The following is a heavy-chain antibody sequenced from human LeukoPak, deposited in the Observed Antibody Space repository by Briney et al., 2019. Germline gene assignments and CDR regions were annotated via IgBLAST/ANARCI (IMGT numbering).Heavy chain of an antibody. CDR3: ARGGYYDVDALDV. V-gene: IGHV1-69*04. CDR1: GGTFSSFV. CDR2: IIPFLEIP. J-gene: IGHJ6*01. D-gene: IGHD3-16*01. Sequence: SVNVSCKSSGGTFSSFVISWVRQAPGQGLEWVGKIIPFLEIPDYAQKFQGRVTITADRSTSTAYMKRSSLRFEDTAVYYCARGGYYDVDALDVWGQGTTVTVSS.